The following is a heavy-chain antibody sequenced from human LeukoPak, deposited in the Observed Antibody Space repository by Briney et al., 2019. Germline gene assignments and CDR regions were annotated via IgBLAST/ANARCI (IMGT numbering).Heavy chain of an antibody. V-gene: IGHV3-21*01. J-gene: IGHJ4*02. CDR3: AKGGVMGSYYFDY. D-gene: IGHD1-26*01. Sequence: PGGSLRLSCAASGFTFSSYSMNWVRQAPGKGLEWVSSISSSSSYIYYADSVKGRFTISRDNAKNSLYLQMNSLRAEDTAVYYCAKGGVMGSYYFDYWGQGTLVTVSS. CDR1: GFTFSSYS. CDR2: ISSSSSYI.